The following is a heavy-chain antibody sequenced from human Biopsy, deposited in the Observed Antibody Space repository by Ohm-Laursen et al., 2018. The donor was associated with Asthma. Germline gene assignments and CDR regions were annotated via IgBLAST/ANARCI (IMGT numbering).Heavy chain of an antibody. V-gene: IGHV1-24*01. D-gene: IGHD4-17*01. CDR2: HDHEEGGT. CDR3: ASDFPKDYVRYNFQF. Sequence: ASVKVSCKLSGYRLTDLSMHWVRQAPGQGLEWMGGHDHEEGGTVNARRFQGRVTMTEDTSTDTAYMELSSLSSDDTAVYYCASDFPKDYVRYNFQFWGQGTLVTVSS. CDR1: GYRLTDLS. J-gene: IGHJ4*02.